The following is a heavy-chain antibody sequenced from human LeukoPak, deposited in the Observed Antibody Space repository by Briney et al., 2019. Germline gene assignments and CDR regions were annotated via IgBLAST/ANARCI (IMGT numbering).Heavy chain of an antibody. J-gene: IGHJ5*02. CDR1: GYTLTELS. V-gene: IGHV1-24*01. D-gene: IGHD2-15*01. CDR3: ATDQYCSGGSCYRRYNWFDP. CDR2: FDPEDGET. Sequence: ASVKVSCKVSGYTLTELSMHWVRQAPGKGLKWMGGFDPEDGETIYAQKFQGRVTMTEDTSTDTAYMELSSLRSEDTAVYYCATDQYCSGGSCYRRYNWFDPWGQGTLVTVSS.